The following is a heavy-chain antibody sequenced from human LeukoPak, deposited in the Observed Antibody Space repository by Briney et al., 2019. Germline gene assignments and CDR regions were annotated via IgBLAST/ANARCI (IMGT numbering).Heavy chain of an antibody. CDR3: ASAETYYYDSSGYFFHY. V-gene: IGHV4-39*07. Sequence: SETLSLTCTVSGGSISSSSYYWGWIRQPPGKGLEWIGSIYYSGSTNYNPSLKSRVTISVDTSKNQFSLKLSSVTAADTAVYYCASAETYYYDSSGYFFHYWGQGTLVTVSS. J-gene: IGHJ4*02. CDR1: GGSISSSSYY. CDR2: IYYSGST. D-gene: IGHD3-22*01.